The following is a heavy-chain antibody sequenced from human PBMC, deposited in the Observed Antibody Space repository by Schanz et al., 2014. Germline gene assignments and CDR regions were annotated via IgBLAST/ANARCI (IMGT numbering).Heavy chain of an antibody. Sequence: QVRLVQSGAEVKKPGASVKVSCKASGYTFIDYSLNWVRQAPGQGLEWMGYISGYNGNTNYAPKVQDRVTMTTDTSTSTAYMELRSLRSDDTAVYYCVRELSGGTFDYWGQGALVTVSS. V-gene: IGHV1-18*04. CDR1: GYTFIDYS. J-gene: IGHJ4*02. CDR2: ISGYNGNT. D-gene: IGHD1-1*01. CDR3: VRELSGGTFDY.